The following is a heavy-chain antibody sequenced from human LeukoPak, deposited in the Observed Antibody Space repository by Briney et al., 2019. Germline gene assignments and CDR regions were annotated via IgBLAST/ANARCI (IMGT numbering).Heavy chain of an antibody. Sequence: ASVKVSCKASGYTFTSYAMNWVRQAPGQGLEWMGWINTNTGNPTYAQGFTGRFVFSLDTSVSTAYLQISSLKAEDTAVYYCARLYYDYVWGPYYYYYYMDVWGKGTTVTVSS. CDR1: GYTFTSYA. J-gene: IGHJ6*03. D-gene: IGHD3-16*01. CDR3: ARLYYDYVWGPYYYYYYMDV. CDR2: INTNTGNP. V-gene: IGHV7-4-1*02.